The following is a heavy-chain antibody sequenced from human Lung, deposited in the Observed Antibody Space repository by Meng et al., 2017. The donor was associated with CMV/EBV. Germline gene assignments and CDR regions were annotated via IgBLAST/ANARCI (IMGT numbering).Heavy chain of an antibody. CDR3: AGGLNFMNTFGGVIVMGNWIDP. V-gene: IGHV4-39*07. CDR2: IYYSGST. J-gene: IGHJ5*02. Sequence: GSLRLSCTVSGGSISSSSYYWGWIRQPPGKGLEWIGSIYYSGSTYYNPSLRSRVTISVHTSKNPFSLKLSSVTSADTAVYYCAGGLNFMNTFGGVIVMGNWIDPWGQGTLVTVSS. D-gene: IGHD3-16*02. CDR1: GGSISSSSYY.